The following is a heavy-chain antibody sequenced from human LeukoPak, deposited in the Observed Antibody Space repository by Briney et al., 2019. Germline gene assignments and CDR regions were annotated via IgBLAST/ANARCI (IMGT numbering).Heavy chain of an antibody. D-gene: IGHD3-22*01. V-gene: IGHV3-30*18. CDR1: GFTFSSYG. CDR3: AKGSYYDSSHYHPFDY. CDR2: ISYDGSNK. Sequence: GGSLRLSCAASGFTFSSYGMHWVRQAPGKGLEWVAVISYDGSNKYYADSVRGRFTISRDNSKNTLYLQMNSLRAEDTAVYYCAKGSYYDSSHYHPFDYWGQGTLVTVSS. J-gene: IGHJ4*02.